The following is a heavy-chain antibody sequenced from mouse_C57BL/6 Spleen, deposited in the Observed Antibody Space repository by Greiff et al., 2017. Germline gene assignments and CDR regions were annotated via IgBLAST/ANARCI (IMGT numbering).Heavy chain of an antibody. CDR2: ISDGGSYT. D-gene: IGHD2-3*01. CDR3: AREGGVGDGYYWYFDV. CDR1: GFTFSSYA. V-gene: IGHV5-4*01. Sequence: EVMLVESGGGLVKPGGSLKLSCAASGFTFSSYAMSWVRQTPEKRLEWVATISDGGSYTYYPDNVKGRFTISRDNAKNNLYLQMSNLKSEDTAMYYCAREGGVGDGYYWYFDVWGTGTTVTVSS. J-gene: IGHJ1*03.